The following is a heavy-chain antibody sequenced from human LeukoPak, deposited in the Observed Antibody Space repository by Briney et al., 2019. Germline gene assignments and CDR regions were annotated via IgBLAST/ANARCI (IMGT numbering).Heavy chain of an antibody. D-gene: IGHD4-17*01. J-gene: IGHJ3*02. Sequence: GESPKISCKGFGYSFTSYWIGWVRQMPGKGPEWMGIIYPDDSDTRYSPSFQGQVTISADKSISTAYLQWSSLKASDTAMYYCARLPYGPDDAFDIWGQGTMVTVSS. CDR1: GYSFTSYW. CDR3: ARLPYGPDDAFDI. V-gene: IGHV5-51*01. CDR2: IYPDDSDT.